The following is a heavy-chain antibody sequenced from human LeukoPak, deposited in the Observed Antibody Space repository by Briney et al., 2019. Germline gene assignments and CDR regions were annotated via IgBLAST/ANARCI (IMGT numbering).Heavy chain of an antibody. CDR3: ARDGGGVRYFDWENAPNYFDY. J-gene: IGHJ4*02. D-gene: IGHD3-9*01. CDR1: GFTFGSYG. V-gene: IGHV3-33*01. Sequence: GRSLRLSCAASGFTFGSYGMHWVRQAPGKGLEWVAVIWYDGSNKYYADSVKGRFTISRDNSKNTLYLQMNSLRAEDTAVYYCARDGGGVRYFDWENAPNYFDYWGQGTLVTVSS. CDR2: IWYDGSNK.